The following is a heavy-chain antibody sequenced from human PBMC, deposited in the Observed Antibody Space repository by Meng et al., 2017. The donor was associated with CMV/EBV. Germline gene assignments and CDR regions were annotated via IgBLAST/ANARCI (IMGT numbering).Heavy chain of an antibody. Sequence: SETLSLTCAVYGGSFSGYYWSWIRQPPGKGLEWIGEINHRESTNYNPSLKSRVTISVDTSKNQFSLKLSSVTAADTAVYYCARHSSWPGLASAWGQGTLVTVSS. CDR2: INHREST. J-gene: IGHJ5*02. D-gene: IGHD6-13*01. V-gene: IGHV4-34*01. CDR3: ARHSSWPGLASA. CDR1: GGSFSGYY.